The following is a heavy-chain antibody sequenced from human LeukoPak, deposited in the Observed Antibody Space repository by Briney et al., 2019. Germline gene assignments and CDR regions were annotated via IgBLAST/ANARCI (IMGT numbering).Heavy chain of an antibody. CDR1: GYTFITYK. Sequence: GASVKVSCKASGYTFITYKMHWVRQAPGQGLEWVGIISPSDGDRRNAQKFQGRVTMTRDMSTSTVYMELSSLRSEDTAVYYCARLGPYYDSSGYGEYNWFDPWGQGTLVTVSS. V-gene: IGHV1-46*01. J-gene: IGHJ5*02. CDR2: ISPSDGDR. CDR3: ARLGPYYDSSGYGEYNWFDP. D-gene: IGHD3-22*01.